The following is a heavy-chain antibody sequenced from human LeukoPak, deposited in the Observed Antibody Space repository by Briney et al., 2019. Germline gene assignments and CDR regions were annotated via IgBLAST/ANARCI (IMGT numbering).Heavy chain of an antibody. D-gene: IGHD3-10*01. CDR1: GGSISSSSYY. Sequence: SETLSLTCTVSGGSISSSSYYWGWIRQPPGKGLEWIGEINHSGSTNYNPSLKSRVTISADTSKNQFSLKLSSVTAADTAVYYCARGRDVLLWFGKPRPYFQHWGQGTLVTVSS. CDR3: ARGRDVLLWFGKPRPYFQH. V-gene: IGHV4-39*07. J-gene: IGHJ1*01. CDR2: INHSGST.